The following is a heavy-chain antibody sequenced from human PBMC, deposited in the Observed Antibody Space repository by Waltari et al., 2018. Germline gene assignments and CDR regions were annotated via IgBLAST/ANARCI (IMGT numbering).Heavy chain of an antibody. Sequence: EVQLVESGGGLVQPGGSLRRSCAASGFTFSSYEMSWVRQAPGKGLEWVSYISSSGSTIYYADAVKGRFTISRDNAKNSLYLQMNSLRDEDTAVYYCANRPTGKAYWGQGTLVTVSS. J-gene: IGHJ4*02. D-gene: IGHD1-1*01. CDR2: ISSSGSTI. CDR3: ANRPTGKAY. V-gene: IGHV3-48*03. CDR1: GFTFSSYE.